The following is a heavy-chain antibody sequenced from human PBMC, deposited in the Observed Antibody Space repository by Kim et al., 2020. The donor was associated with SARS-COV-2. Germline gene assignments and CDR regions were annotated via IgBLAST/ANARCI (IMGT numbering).Heavy chain of an antibody. Sequence: SVKVSCKASGGTLSSYTISWVRQAPGQGLEWMGRIIPILDRAIYTQNFRGRLTITADRSTSTAYMELSGLRFEDTAVYYCASAAYSYDSSSYHFFEQWGQGTLVTVSS. CDR3: ASAAYSYDSSSYHFFEQ. CDR1: GGTLSSYT. D-gene: IGHD3-22*01. V-gene: IGHV1-69*02. J-gene: IGHJ4*02. CDR2: IIPILDRA.